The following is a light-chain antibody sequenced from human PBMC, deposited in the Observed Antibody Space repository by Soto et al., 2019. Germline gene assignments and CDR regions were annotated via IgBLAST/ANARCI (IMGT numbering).Light chain of an antibody. CDR1: HNIYNY. CDR3: QNYDNLPLN. CDR2: DAS. V-gene: IGKV1-33*01. Sequence: DIQMTHSPSSLSASVLYIVTIAFHSSHNIYNYLNAYHQKPGKAPKALIFDASILERGCPSRFSLIGSMTPFSLSINNLQPEDVVTYFCQNYDNLPLNFGGGTKVDIK. J-gene: IGKJ4*01.